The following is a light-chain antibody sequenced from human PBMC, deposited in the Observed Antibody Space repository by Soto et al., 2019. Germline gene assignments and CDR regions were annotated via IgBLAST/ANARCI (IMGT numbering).Light chain of an antibody. CDR1: QSISSY. Sequence: DIQMTQSPSSLSASVGDRVTITCRASQSISSYLNWYQQKPGQAPKLLIYAASNLQSGVPSRFSGSGSGTDFTLTISSLQPEDFATYHCQQSYSTPRTFGQGTKVEIK. CDR3: QQSYSTPRT. V-gene: IGKV1-39*01. J-gene: IGKJ1*01. CDR2: AAS.